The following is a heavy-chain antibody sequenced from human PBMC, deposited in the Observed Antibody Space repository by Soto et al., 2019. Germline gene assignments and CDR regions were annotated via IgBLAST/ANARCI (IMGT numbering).Heavy chain of an antibody. D-gene: IGHD2-21*01. J-gene: IGHJ5*02. CDR3: ARALRRTIPWFDP. CDR1: GGSISSYY. Sequence: PSETLSLTCTVSGGSISSYYWSWIRQPPGKGLEWIGYIYYSGSTNYNPSLKSRVTISVDTSKNQFSLKLSSVTAADTAVYYCARALRRTIPWFDPWGQGTLVTVSS. V-gene: IGHV4-59*01. CDR2: IYYSGST.